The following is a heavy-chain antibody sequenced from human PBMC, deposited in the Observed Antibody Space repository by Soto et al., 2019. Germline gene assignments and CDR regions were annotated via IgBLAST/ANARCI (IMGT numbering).Heavy chain of an antibody. CDR2: INHSGST. CDR1: GGSFSGYY. Sequence: SESLSLTCAVYGGSFSGYYWSWIRQPPGKGLEWIGEINHSGSTNYNPSLKSRVTISVDTSKNQFSLKLSSVTAADTAVYYCARRGIPQPPFDYWGQGTLVTVSS. V-gene: IGHV4-34*01. J-gene: IGHJ4*02. D-gene: IGHD2-21*01. CDR3: ARRGIPQPPFDY.